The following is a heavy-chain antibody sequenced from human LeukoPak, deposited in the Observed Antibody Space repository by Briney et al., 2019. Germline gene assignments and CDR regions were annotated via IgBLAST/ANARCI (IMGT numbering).Heavy chain of an antibody. CDR3: AREHPPLDTPTENWFDP. CDR1: GFTVSSNY. J-gene: IGHJ5*02. CDR2: IYSGGST. V-gene: IGHV3-53*01. Sequence: PGGSLRLSCAASGFTVSSNYMSWVRQAPGKGLEWVSVIYSGGSTYYADSVKGRFTISRDNSKNTLYLQMNSLRAEDTAVYYCAREHPPLDTPTENWFDPWGQGTLVTVSS. D-gene: IGHD2-2*02.